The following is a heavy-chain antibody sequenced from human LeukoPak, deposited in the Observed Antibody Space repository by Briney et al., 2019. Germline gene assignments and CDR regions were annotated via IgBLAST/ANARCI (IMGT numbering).Heavy chain of an antibody. D-gene: IGHD1-26*01. V-gene: IGHV4-34*01. CDR3: ARRSGSYYVRRNWFDP. Sequence: SETLSLTCAVYGGSFSGYYWSWIRQPPGKGLEWIGEINHSGSTNYNPSLKSRVTISVDTSRNQFSLKLSSVTAADTAVYYCARRSGSYYVRRNWFDPWGQGTLVTVSS. CDR1: GGSFSGYY. J-gene: IGHJ5*02. CDR2: INHSGST.